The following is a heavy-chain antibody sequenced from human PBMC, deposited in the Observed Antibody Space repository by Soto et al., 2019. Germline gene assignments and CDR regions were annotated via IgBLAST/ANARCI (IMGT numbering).Heavy chain of an antibody. CDR1: GDNFKKNV. V-gene: IGHV1-69*10. CDR3: ARGPFRPSAMDV. D-gene: IGHD3-10*01. J-gene: IGHJ6*02. CDR2: TIPALGKT. Sequence: ASVKVSCKTSGDNFKKNVFTWVRQAPGQGLEWMGGTIPALGKTHYIEKFQGRVTITVDDATRTVYMEVRGLTSEDTAIYYCARGPFRPSAMDVWGQGTTVTVSS.